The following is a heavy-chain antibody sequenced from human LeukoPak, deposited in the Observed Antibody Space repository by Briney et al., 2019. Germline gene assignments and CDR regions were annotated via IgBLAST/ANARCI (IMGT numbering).Heavy chain of an antibody. J-gene: IGHJ3*02. CDR3: ARVTHDYGDAFDI. V-gene: IGHV4-61*01. Sequence: SETLSLTCTVSGGSVSNDTYYWSWIRRPPGKGLEWIGYIHDSGSTNYNPSLKSRVTISVDTSKNQFSLKLSSVTAADTVVYYCARVTHDYGDAFDIWGQGTMVTVSS. CDR2: IHDSGST. D-gene: IGHD4-17*01. CDR1: GGSVSNDTYY.